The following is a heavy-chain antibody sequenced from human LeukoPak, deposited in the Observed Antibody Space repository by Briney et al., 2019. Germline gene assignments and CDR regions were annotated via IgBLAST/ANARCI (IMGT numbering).Heavy chain of an antibody. CDR2: DDPGSGEI. V-gene: IGHV1-24*01. CDR1: GYSITELS. J-gene: IGHJ4*02. D-gene: IGHD3-9*01. Sequence: ASVKVSCKVSGYSITELSTHWVRQAPGKGLEWMGGDDPGSGEIIYEQKFQDRVTMTEDTSTDTAYMELSSLRSEDTALYYCATGTHYDLLPFWGQGTRVTVSS. CDR3: ATGTHYDLLPF.